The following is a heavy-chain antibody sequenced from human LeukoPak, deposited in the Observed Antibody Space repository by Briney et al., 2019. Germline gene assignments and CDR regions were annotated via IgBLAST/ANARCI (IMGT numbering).Heavy chain of an antibody. Sequence: GGSLRLSCAASGFTFSSYAMHWVRQAPGKGLEWVAVISYDGSNKYYADSVKGRFTISRDNSKNTLYLQMNSLRAEDTAVYYCAKSPAFRSVPAAPYYFDYWGQGTLVTVSS. D-gene: IGHD2-2*01. V-gene: IGHV3-30-3*02. CDR2: ISYDGSNK. CDR3: AKSPAFRSVPAAPYYFDY. J-gene: IGHJ4*02. CDR1: GFTFSSYA.